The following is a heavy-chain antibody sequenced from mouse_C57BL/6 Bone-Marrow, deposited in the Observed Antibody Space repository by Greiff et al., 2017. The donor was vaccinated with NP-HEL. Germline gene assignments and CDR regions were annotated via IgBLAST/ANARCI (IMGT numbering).Heavy chain of an antibody. J-gene: IGHJ2*01. Sequence: VQLQQPGAELVRPGSSVKLSRKASGYTFTSYWMHWVKQRPIQGLEWIGNIDPSDSETHYNQKFKDKATLTVDKSSSTAYMQLSSLTSADSAVYYCARGYYGSRDFVCWGKGATLTVSS. CDR2: IDPSDSET. CDR1: GYTFTSYW. CDR3: ARGYYGSRDFVC. V-gene: IGHV1-52*01. D-gene: IGHD1-1*01.